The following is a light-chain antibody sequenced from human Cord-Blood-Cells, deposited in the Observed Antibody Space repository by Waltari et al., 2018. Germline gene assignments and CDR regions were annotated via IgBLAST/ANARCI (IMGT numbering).Light chain of an antibody. CDR1: SPHLGNNA. CDR3: AAWDDSLNGVV. J-gene: IGLJ2*01. Sequence: QSVLTQPPSVSDAPRQRVTISCSGSSPHLGNNAVNWYQQLPGKAPKLLIYYDDLLPSGVSDRFSGSKSGTSASLAISGLQSEDEADYYCAAWDDSLNGVVFGGGTKLTVL. V-gene: IGLV1-36*01. CDR2: YDD.